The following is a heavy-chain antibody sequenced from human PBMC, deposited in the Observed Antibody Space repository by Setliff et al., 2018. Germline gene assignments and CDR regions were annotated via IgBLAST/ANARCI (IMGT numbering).Heavy chain of an antibody. CDR3: ARINFYVSSGYYYAPDY. J-gene: IGHJ4*02. CDR1: GYTFTNYG. V-gene: IGHV1-18*01. Sequence: ASVKVSCKTSGYTFTNYGITWVRQAPGQGLEWMGWINNYSFKTNYPQKFLGRVTVTTDTSTGTAYMERGSLTSDDTATYYCARINFYVSSGYYYAPDYWGPGTLVTVSS. D-gene: IGHD3-22*01. CDR2: INNYSFKT.